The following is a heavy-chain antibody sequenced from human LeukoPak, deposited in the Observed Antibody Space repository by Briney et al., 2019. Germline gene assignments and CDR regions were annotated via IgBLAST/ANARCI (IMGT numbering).Heavy chain of an antibody. CDR3: ARDLLIVAAGIAVAGTYSYFDY. CDR1: GYTFTSYG. J-gene: IGHJ4*02. CDR2: ISAYNGNT. V-gene: IGHV1-18*01. D-gene: IGHD6-19*01. Sequence: GASVKVSCKASGYTFTSYGISWVRQAPGQGLEWMGWISAYNGNTNYAQKLQGRVTMTTDTSTSTAYMELRSLRSDDTAVYYCARDLLIVAAGIAVAGTYSYFDYWGQGTLVTVSS.